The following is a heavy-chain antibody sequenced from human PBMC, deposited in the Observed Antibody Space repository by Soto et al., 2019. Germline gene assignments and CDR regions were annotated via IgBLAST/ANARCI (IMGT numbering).Heavy chain of an antibody. CDR3: AGSSSWYQYYFDY. J-gene: IGHJ4*02. CDR1: GFTVSSNY. Sequence: GGSLRLSCAASGFTVSSNYMSWVRQAPGKGLEWVSVIYSGGSTYYADSVKGRFTISRHNSKNTLYLQMNSLRAEDTAVYYCAGSSSWYQYYFDYWGQGTLVTVSS. D-gene: IGHD6-13*01. V-gene: IGHV3-53*04. CDR2: IYSGGST.